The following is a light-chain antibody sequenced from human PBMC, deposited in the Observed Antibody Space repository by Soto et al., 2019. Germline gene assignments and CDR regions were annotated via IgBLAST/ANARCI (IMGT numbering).Light chain of an antibody. V-gene: IGKV1-5*03. CDR3: QHYNSYSEA. CDR1: QTISSW. Sequence: DIQITQSPSTLSGSVGDRVTFTCRSSQTISSWLAWYQQKPGKAPKLLIYKASTLKSGVPSRFSGSGSGTEFTLTISSLQPDDFATYYCQHYNSYSEAFGQGTKVDI. J-gene: IGKJ1*01. CDR2: KAS.